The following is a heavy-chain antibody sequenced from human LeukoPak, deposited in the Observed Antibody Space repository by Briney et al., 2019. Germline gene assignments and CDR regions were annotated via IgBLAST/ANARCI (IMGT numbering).Heavy chain of an antibody. CDR2: IYPGDSDT. J-gene: IGHJ4*02. D-gene: IGHD5-24*01. V-gene: IGHV5-51*01. CDR1: GYSFTSYW. Sequence: GEPLKISCKGSGYSFTSYWIGWVRQMPGKGLEWMGIIYPGDSDTRYSPSFQGQVTISADKSINTAYLQWRSLKASDTAMYYCARHGDGYNFSPYYWGQGTLVTVSS. CDR3: ARHGDGYNFSPYY.